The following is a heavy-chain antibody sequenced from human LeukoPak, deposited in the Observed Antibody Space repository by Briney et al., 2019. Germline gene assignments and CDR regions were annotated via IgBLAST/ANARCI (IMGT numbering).Heavy chain of an antibody. Sequence: GGSLRLSCAASGFTLSNSRMHWVRPVPGEGLFWVSIINPDGRRTDFADSVRGPFAISRDNATNTLYLSMNRLRAEATALSLSVRGNNDWYGDEYWGRGTLVTVSS. CDR2: INPDGRRT. CDR3: VRGNNDWYGDEY. CDR1: GFTLSNSR. D-gene: IGHD3-9*01. J-gene: IGHJ4*02. V-gene: IGHV3-74*01.